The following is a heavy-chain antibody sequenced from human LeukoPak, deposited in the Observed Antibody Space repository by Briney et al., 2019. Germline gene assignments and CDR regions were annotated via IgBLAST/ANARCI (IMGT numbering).Heavy chain of an antibody. Sequence: GGSLRLSCAASGFTFSSYAMSWVRQAPGKGLEWVSAISGSGGSTYYADSVKGRFTISRDNSKKTLYLQMNSLRAEDTAVFYCANENYYDRSAYIDYWGQGTLVTVSS. J-gene: IGHJ4*02. CDR2: ISGSGGST. V-gene: IGHV3-23*01. CDR1: GFTFSSYA. D-gene: IGHD3-22*01. CDR3: ANENYYDRSAYIDY.